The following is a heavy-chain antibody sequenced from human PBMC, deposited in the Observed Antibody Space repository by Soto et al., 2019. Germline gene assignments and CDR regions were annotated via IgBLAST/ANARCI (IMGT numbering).Heavy chain of an antibody. CDR2: INGDGSTT. CDR3: ARPRYDGSGTPFDH. D-gene: IGHD3-22*01. CDR1: GFTFSSYW. V-gene: IGHV3-74*01. Sequence: EVPLVESGGALVQPGGSLRLSCAASGFTFSSYWMHWVRQAPGKGLVWVSRINGDGSTTTYADSVKGRFIISRDNVKKMLYLQMNSLTAEETAVYYCARPRYDGSGTPFDHWGQGSLVTVSS. J-gene: IGHJ4*02.